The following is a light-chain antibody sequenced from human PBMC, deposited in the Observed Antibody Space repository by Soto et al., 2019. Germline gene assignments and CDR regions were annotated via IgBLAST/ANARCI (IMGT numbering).Light chain of an antibody. CDR2: DAS. CDR1: QSVSTW. Sequence: DIQMTQSPSTLSASVGDRVTITCRASQSVSTWLAWYQQKPGNAPTLLIYDASSLESGVPSRFSGSGSGTEFTLTISSLQPEDFATYYCQKYDSAPRTFGQGTKVDI. J-gene: IGKJ1*01. V-gene: IGKV1-5*01. CDR3: QKYDSAPRT.